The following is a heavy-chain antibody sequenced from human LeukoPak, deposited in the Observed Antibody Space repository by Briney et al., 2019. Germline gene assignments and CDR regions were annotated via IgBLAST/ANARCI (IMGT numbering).Heavy chain of an antibody. Sequence: SETLSLTCTVSGGSISSYYWSWIRQPPGKGLEWIGYIYYSGSTNYNPSLKSRVTISVDTSKNQFSLKLSSVTAADTAVYYCARDRVTTVTKSYYYGMGVWGQGTTVTVSS. V-gene: IGHV4-59*01. J-gene: IGHJ6*02. CDR1: GGSISSYY. CDR2: IYYSGST. D-gene: IGHD4-17*01. CDR3: ARDRVTTVTKSYYYGMGV.